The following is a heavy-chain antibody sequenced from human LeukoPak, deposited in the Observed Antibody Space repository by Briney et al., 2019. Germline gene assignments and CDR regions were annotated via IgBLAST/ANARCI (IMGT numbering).Heavy chain of an antibody. V-gene: IGHV1-69*05. CDR2: IIPIFGTA. CDR3: ARVDRSLYYMDA. J-gene: IGHJ6*03. CDR1: GFPFTMYY. Sequence: GASVKVSCKASGFPFTMYYIHWMRQAPGQGLEWMGGIIPIFGTANYAQKFQGRVTITTDESTSTAYMELSSLRSEDTAVYYCARVDRSLYYMDAWGKGTTVTVSS.